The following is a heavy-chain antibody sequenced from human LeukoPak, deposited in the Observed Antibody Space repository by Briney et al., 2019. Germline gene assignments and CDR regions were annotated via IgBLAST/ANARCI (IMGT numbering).Heavy chain of an antibody. Sequence: PGGSLRLSCAASGFTVSSNYMSWVRQAPGKGLEWVSVIYSGGSTYYADSVKGRFTISRDNSKNTLYLQMNSLRAEDTAVYYCARVALTTYYDFWSGYLDWYYFDYWGQGTLVTVSS. CDR2: IYSGGST. D-gene: IGHD3-3*01. J-gene: IGHJ4*02. CDR1: GFTVSSNY. CDR3: ARVALTTYYDFWSGYLDWYYFDY. V-gene: IGHV3-53*01.